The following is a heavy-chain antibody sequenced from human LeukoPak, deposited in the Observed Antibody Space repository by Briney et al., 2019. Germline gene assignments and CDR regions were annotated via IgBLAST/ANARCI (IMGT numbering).Heavy chain of an antibody. J-gene: IGHJ4*02. D-gene: IGHD2-2*01. V-gene: IGHV3-23*01. CDR3: AKDKLPTAMFSYVY. CDR1: GFTVGSHA. CDR2: ITYSGDNT. Sequence: GGSLRLSCAASGFTVGSHAMTWVRQAPGKGLEWVSGITYSGDNTYYAGSVKGRFTISRDNSRNTLFLQMDSLRAEDTAVYYCAKDKLPTAMFSYVYWGQGTLVTVSS.